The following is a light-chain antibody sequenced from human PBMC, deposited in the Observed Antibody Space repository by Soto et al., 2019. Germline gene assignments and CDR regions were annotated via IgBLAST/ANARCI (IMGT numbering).Light chain of an antibody. CDR3: QQYGRSPDLFT. CDR2: GAS. V-gene: IGKV3-20*01. CDR1: QSGSSSF. Sequence: ENVLTQSPGTLSLSPGDRATLSCRASQSGSSSFLAWYQQKPGQAPRLLIYGASNRASGIPDRFSGSGSGTDFTLTITRLQPGDFAVYYCQQYGRSPDLFTFGPGTKVEIK. J-gene: IGKJ3*01.